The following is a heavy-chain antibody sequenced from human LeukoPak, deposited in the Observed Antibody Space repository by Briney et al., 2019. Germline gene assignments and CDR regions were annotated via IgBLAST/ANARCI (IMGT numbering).Heavy chain of an antibody. V-gene: IGHV1-69*01. CDR3: ASPGSGSYILRY. D-gene: IGHD3-10*01. Sequence: SVKVSCKASGGTFSSYAISWVRQAPGQGLEWMGGIIPIFGTANYAQKSQGRVTITADESTSTAYMELSSLRSEDTAVYYCASPGSGSYILRYWGQGTLVTVSS. CDR2: IIPIFGTA. J-gene: IGHJ4*02. CDR1: GGTFSSYA.